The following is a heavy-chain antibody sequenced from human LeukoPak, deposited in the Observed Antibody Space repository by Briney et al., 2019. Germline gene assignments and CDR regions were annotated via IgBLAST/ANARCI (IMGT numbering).Heavy chain of an antibody. Sequence: GGSLRLSCAASGFTFNNAWMSWIRQVPGKGLEWVGRIKSKSAGGTTDYPALVKGRFIISRDDSKNMLYLQMNSLKIEDTAVYYCTTDLGDYGDYIRAWGQGTLVTVSS. CDR1: GFTFNNAW. V-gene: IGHV3-15*01. D-gene: IGHD4-17*01. CDR3: TTDLGDYGDYIRA. J-gene: IGHJ4*02. CDR2: IKSKSAGGTT.